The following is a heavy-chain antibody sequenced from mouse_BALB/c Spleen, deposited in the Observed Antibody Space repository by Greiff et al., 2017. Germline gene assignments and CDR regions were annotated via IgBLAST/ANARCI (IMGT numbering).Heavy chain of an antibody. D-gene: IGHD2-4*01. CDR1: GYTFTDYA. V-gene: IGHV1S137*01. J-gene: IGHJ4*01. Sequence: QVQLQQSGAELVRPGVSVKISCKGSGYTFTDYAMHWVKQSHAKSLEWIGVISTYYGDASYNQKFKGKATMTVDKSSSTAYMELARLTSEDSAIYYCARLDMITTNDYYAMDYWGQGTSVTVSS. CDR2: ISTYYGDA. CDR3: ARLDMITTNDYYAMDY.